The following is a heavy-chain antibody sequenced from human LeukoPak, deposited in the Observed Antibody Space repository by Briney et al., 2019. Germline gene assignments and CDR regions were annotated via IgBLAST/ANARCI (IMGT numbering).Heavy chain of an antibody. Sequence: GGSLRLSCAASGFTFSRYAMHWVRQAPGKGLEWVAVISYDGSKKNYADSVKGRFTISRDNSQNTVFLQMNSLRVEDTAVYYIARERDEGGDFDMWGQGTMVIVSS. CDR3: ARERDEGGDFDM. CDR1: GFTFSRYA. D-gene: IGHD2-21*01. CDR2: ISYDGSKK. J-gene: IGHJ3*02. V-gene: IGHV3-30*14.